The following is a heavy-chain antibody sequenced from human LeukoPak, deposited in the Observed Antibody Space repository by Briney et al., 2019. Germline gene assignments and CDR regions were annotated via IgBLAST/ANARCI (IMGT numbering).Heavy chain of an antibody. CDR3: ARGATYAYYQDY. J-gene: IGHJ4*02. D-gene: IGHD1-26*01. V-gene: IGHV3-9*01. CDR1: GFTFDDYA. Sequence: PGGSLRLSCAASGFTFDDYAMHWVRQAPGKGLERVSGISWNSGSIGYADSVKGRLTISRDNAKNSLYLQMNSLRAEDTALYYCARGATYAYYQDYWGQGTLVTVSS. CDR2: ISWNSGSI.